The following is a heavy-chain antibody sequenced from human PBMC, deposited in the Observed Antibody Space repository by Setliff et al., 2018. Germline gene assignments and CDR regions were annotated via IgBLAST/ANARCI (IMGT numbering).Heavy chain of an antibody. Sequence: PGGSLRLSCVASGFTFSNYAINWVRQAPGQGLEWVSGISGGGINTDYADSVKGRFTISRDNAKDTLYLQMNSLRAEDTAAYYCAKDISRTGYYYFDYWGRGTLVTVSS. CDR2: ISGGGINT. V-gene: IGHV3-23*01. J-gene: IGHJ4*02. CDR3: AKDISRTGYYYFDY. D-gene: IGHD3-9*01. CDR1: GFTFSNYA.